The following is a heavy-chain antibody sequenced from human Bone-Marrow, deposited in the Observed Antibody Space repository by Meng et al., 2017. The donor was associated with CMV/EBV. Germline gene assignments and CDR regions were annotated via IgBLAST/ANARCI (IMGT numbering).Heavy chain of an antibody. CDR1: GFTVSSNY. CDR2: IYSGGST. CDR3: ARDSLGYSSSWYFSSPSSFFDY. V-gene: IGHV3-53*01. J-gene: IGHJ4*02. Sequence: GGSLRLSCAASGFTVSSNYMSWVRQAPGKGLEWVSVIYSGGSTYYADSVKGRFTISRDNSKNTLYLQMNSLRAEDTAVYYCARDSLGYSSSWYFSSPSSFFDYWGQGTLVTVSS. D-gene: IGHD6-13*01.